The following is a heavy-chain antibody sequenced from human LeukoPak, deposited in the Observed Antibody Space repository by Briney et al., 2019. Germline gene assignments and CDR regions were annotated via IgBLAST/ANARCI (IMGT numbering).Heavy chain of an antibody. J-gene: IGHJ4*02. D-gene: IGHD3-9*01. CDR3: ARSILTGITVNPFEY. CDR1: GYTFTSYG. V-gene: IGHV1-18*01. Sequence: ASVKVSCKASGYTFTSYGISWVRQAPGQGLEWMGWISAYNGNTNYAQKLQGRVTMTTDTSTSTAYMELRSLRSGDTAVYYCARSILTGITVNPFEYWGQGTLVTVSS. CDR2: ISAYNGNT.